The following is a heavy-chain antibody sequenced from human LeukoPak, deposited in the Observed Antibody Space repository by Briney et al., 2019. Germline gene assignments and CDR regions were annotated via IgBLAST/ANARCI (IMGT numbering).Heavy chain of an antibody. CDR3: AKDRLLLARGVIDAFDI. J-gene: IGHJ3*02. CDR2: ISGTSTAI. V-gene: IGHV3-48*02. CDR1: GFTFSSSN. Sequence: GGSLRLSCAASGFTFSSSNMHWVRQAPGKGLEWVSFISGTSTAIYYADSVKGRFTISRDIARKSLYLQMNSLRDEDTAVYYCAKDRLLLARGVIDAFDIWGQGTMVTVSS. D-gene: IGHD3-10*01.